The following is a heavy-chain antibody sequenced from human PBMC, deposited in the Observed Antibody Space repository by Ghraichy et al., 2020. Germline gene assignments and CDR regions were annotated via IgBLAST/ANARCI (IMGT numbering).Heavy chain of an antibody. Sequence: SETLSLTCAVSGYSISSGYYWGWIRQPPGKGLEWIGSIYHSGSTYYNPSLKSRVTISVDTSKNQFSLKLSPVTAADTAVYYCARELRLYGYSDGYNWFDPWGQGTLVTVSS. CDR1: GYSISSGYY. D-gene: IGHD5-18*01. CDR2: IYHSGST. CDR3: ARELRLYGYSDGYNWFDP. V-gene: IGHV4-38-2*02. J-gene: IGHJ5*02.